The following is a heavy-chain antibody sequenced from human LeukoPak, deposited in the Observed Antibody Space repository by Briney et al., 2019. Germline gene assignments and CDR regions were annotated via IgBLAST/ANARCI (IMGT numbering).Heavy chain of an antibody. CDR1: GFTFSSYG. Sequence: PGGSLRLSCAASGFTFSSYGMRWVRQAPAKWLEWVAIISYDGSNKYYADSVKGRFTISRDNSKNTLYLQMNSLRAEDTAVYYCAKSTTVTQRGYFDYWGQGTLVTVSS. D-gene: IGHD4-17*01. CDR2: ISYDGSNK. V-gene: IGHV3-30*18. CDR3: AKSTTVTQRGYFDY. J-gene: IGHJ4*02.